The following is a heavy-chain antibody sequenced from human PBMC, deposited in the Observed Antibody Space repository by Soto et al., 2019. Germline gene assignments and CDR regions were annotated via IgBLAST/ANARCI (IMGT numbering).Heavy chain of an antibody. CDR2: GHYSGTT. CDR1: GGSINSYH. J-gene: IGHJ5*02. D-gene: IGHD3-10*02. Sequence: QVQLQESGPGLVKPSETLSLTCTVSGGSINSYHWSWIRQPPGKGLEWIGYGHYSGTTYYNPSLKSRVTMSVDMSKNQFSLKVSSVTAADTAVYYCARTRARGLYGDNWFDPWGQVTLVTVSS. V-gene: IGHV4-59*01. CDR3: ARTRARGLYGDNWFDP.